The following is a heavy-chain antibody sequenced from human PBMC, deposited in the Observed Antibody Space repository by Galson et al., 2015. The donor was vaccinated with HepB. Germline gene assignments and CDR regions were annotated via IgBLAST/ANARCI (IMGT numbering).Heavy chain of an antibody. Sequence: SVKVSCRASGYTFTGYYMHWVRQAPGQGLEWMGWINPNSGGTNYAQKFQGRVTMTRDTSISTAYMELSRLRSDDTAVYYCAAYCSSTSCKYYFDYWGQGTLVTVSS. CDR1: GYTFTGYY. CDR3: AAYCSSTSCKYYFDY. D-gene: IGHD2-2*01. V-gene: IGHV1-2*02. CDR2: INPNSGGT. J-gene: IGHJ4*02.